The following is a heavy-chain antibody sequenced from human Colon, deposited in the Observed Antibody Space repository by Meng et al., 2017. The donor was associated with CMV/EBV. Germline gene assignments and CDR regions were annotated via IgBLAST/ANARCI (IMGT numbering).Heavy chain of an antibody. Sequence: ASVKVSCKGSGYTFSGYYIHWVRQATGQGPEWMGYIKTNSGGTNSPQKFLGRVTMTRDTSINTAYMELSRLRSDDTAVYYCARAYDFWSGYSYYFDDWGQGTLVTVSS. CDR1: GYTFSGYY. J-gene: IGHJ4*02. V-gene: IGHV1-2*02. D-gene: IGHD3-3*01. CDR2: IKTNSGGT. CDR3: ARAYDFWSGYSYYFDD.